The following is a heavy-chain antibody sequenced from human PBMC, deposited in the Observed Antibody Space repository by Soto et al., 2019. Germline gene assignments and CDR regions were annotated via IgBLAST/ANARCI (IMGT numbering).Heavy chain of an antibody. J-gene: IGHJ5*02. CDR1: NGSFSAYY. CDR2: INHSGST. Sequence: SETLSLTYAVYNGSFSAYYWSWIRQTPGKGLKWIGEINHSGSTNYKSSLKSRVTISRDTSKNQFSLKMTSVTAADTAVYYCVRRPYYDNSGSLPNWFDPWGQGTLVTVSS. D-gene: IGHD3-22*01. V-gene: IGHV4-34*01. CDR3: VRRPYYDNSGSLPNWFDP.